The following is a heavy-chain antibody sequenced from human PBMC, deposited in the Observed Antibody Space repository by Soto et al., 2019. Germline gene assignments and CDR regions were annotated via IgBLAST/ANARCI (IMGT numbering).Heavy chain of an antibody. J-gene: IGHJ4*02. V-gene: IGHV1-46*03. CDR2: INPSGGHT. CDR1: GNTFSNYY. CDR3: ARGGHVVVVTAAFDY. Sequence: ASVKVSCKASGNTFSNYYIHWVRQAPGQGLEWMGTINPSGGHTTYAQKFLGRVTMTRDTSTSTLYMELTSLRSEDTAVYFCARGGHVVVVTAAFDYWGQGTLVTVSS. D-gene: IGHD2-21*02.